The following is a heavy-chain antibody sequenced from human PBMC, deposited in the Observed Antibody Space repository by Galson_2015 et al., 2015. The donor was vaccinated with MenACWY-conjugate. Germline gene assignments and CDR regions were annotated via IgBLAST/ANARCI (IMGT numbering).Heavy chain of an antibody. CDR1: GFTFSSYA. CDR2: ISYHGTNK. CDR3: GRDRYYYGSGSSSVDS. V-gene: IGHV3-30*04. Sequence: SLRLSCAASGFTFSSYAMHWVRQAPGKGLEWVAVISYHGTNKYYADSVKGRFSISRDSSNDILSLQMNSLIPEDTAVYYCGRDRYYYGSGSSSVDSWGQGTLVTVSS. J-gene: IGHJ4*02. D-gene: IGHD3-10*01.